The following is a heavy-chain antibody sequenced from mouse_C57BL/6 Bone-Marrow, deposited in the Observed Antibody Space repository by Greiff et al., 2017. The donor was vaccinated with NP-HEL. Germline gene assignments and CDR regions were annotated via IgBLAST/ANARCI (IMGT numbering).Heavy chain of an antibody. Sequence: QVQLQQPGAELVKPGASVKLSCKASGYTFTSYWMHWVKQRPGQGLEWIGMIHPNSGSTNYNEKFKSKATLTVDKSSSTAYMQLSSLTSEDSAVYYCARSYDYSAGFACGGQGTLVTVSA. D-gene: IGHD2-4*01. CDR3: ARSYDYSAGFAC. CDR1: GYTFTSYW. V-gene: IGHV1-64*01. CDR2: IHPNSGST. J-gene: IGHJ3*01.